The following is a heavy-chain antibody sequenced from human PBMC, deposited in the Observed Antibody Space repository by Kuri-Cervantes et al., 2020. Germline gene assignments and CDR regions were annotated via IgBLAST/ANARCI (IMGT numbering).Heavy chain of an antibody. Sequence: ETLSLTCAASGFSFSDYNMNWVRQAPGRGLEWVSSISGGSSFIDYADSVKGRFTISRDNAKNSLYLQMNSLRAEDTAVYYCARVKLVVGGSHVGNAFDIWGQGTMVTVSS. V-gene: IGHV3-21*04. CDR1: GFSFSDYN. CDR3: ARVKLVVGGSHVGNAFDI. CDR2: ISGGSSFI. D-gene: IGHD1-26*01. J-gene: IGHJ3*02.